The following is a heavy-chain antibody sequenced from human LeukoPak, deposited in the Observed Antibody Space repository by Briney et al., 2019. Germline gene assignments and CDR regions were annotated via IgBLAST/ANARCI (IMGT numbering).Heavy chain of an antibody. J-gene: IGHJ4*02. CDR3: AREMARIAAAGFEY. CDR1: GYTFNSYG. V-gene: IGHV1-18*01. CDR2: ISAYNGNT. Sequence: ASVKVSCKASGYTFNSYGISWVRQAPGQGLEWMGWISAYNGNTNYAQKLQGRVTMTTDTSTSTAYMELRSLRSDDTAVYYCAREMARIAAAGFEYWGQGTLVTVSS. D-gene: IGHD6-13*01.